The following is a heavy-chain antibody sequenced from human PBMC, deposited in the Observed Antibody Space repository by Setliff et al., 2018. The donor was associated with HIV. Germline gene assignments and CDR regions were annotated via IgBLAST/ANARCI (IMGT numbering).Heavy chain of an antibody. Sequence: GGSLRLSCAASGFSFSDAWMKWVRQAPGKGLEWVGRVKSKGSGGTTDYATPVKGRFTISRDDSTNTMYLQMNSLETEDTAVYYCTTDLGGSYHGWNYWGQGTLVTVSS. CDR1: GFSFSDAW. J-gene: IGHJ4*02. D-gene: IGHD1-26*01. CDR3: TTDLGGSYHGWNY. CDR2: VKSKGSGGTT. V-gene: IGHV3-15*07.